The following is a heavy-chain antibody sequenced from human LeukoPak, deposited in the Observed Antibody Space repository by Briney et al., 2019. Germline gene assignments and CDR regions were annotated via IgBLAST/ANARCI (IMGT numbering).Heavy chain of an antibody. CDR1: GGSISSGDYY. V-gene: IGHV4-30-4*01. D-gene: IGHD6-6*01. Sequence: PSETLSLTCTVSGGSISSGDYYWSWIHQPPGKGLEWIGYIYYSGSTYYNPSLKSRVTISVDTSKNQFPLKLSSVTAADTAVYYCARRIAARDFDYWGQGTLVTVSS. CDR3: ARRIAARDFDY. J-gene: IGHJ4*02. CDR2: IYYSGST.